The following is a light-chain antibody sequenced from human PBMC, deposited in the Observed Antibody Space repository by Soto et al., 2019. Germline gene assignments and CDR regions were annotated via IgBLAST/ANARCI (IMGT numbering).Light chain of an antibody. CDR1: QSVSSN. CDR3: QEYNSYSGT. Sequence: EIVMTQSPATLSVSPGERATLSCRASQSVSSNLAWYQQKPGQAPRLLIYGASTLKSGVPSRFSGSGSGTKFTLTISSLQPDDFATYYCQEYNSYSGTFGQGTKVDIK. V-gene: IGKV3-15*01. CDR2: GAS. J-gene: IGKJ1*01.